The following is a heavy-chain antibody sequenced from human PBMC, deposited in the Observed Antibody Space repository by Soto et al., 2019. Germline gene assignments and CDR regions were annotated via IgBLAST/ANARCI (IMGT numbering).Heavy chain of an antibody. CDR3: AKGLREWLRNAFDL. CDR1: GFTFRTYA. Sequence: EVQLLESGGGLVQPGGSLRLSCVASGFTFRTYAMTWVRQAPGKGLECVSSISGSGSNTHYADSVKGRFTISRDNSKDTVYQQMGSLRVEDTALYYCAKGLREWLRNAFDLWGQGTMVTVSS. D-gene: IGHD3-16*01. V-gene: IGHV3-23*01. J-gene: IGHJ3*01. CDR2: ISGSGSNT.